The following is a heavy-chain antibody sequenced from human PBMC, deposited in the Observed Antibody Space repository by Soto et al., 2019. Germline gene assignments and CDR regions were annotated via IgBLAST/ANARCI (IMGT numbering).Heavy chain of an antibody. D-gene: IGHD5-12*01. CDR1: GFSLSTRGVA. J-gene: IGHJ4*02. CDR3: AHRPRGYAYYLDY. CDR2: IYWAEDK. V-gene: IGHV2-5*02. Sequence: QITLKEAGPTLVKPTQTLTLTCTFSGFSLSTRGVAVGWFRQPPGKALEWLALIYWAEDKWYSPSLKSRLTITDDTSTNQVVLTMTNMDPGDTATYYFAHRPRGYAYYLDYWCQGPRVTVSS.